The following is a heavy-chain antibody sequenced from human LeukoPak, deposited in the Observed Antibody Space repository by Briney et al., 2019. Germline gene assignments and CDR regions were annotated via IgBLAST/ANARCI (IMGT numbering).Heavy chain of an antibody. CDR1: GYTFTSYG. D-gene: IGHD3-3*01. V-gene: IGHV1-18*01. CDR2: ISAYNGNT. Sequence: ASVKVSCKASGYTFTSYGISWVRQAPGQGLEWMGWISAYNGNTNYAQKLQGRVTMTTDTFTSTAYMELRSLRSDDTAVYYCARDQGNDFWSGYYIGYYYYYMDVWGKGTTVTVSS. CDR3: ARDQGNDFWSGYYIGYYYYYMDV. J-gene: IGHJ6*03.